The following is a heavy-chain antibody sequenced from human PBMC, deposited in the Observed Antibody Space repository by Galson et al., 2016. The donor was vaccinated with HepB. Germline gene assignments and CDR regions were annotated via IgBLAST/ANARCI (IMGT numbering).Heavy chain of an antibody. CDR1: GFTFGSYG. CDR3: AIVGGASYGLRSDPLDI. J-gene: IGHJ3*02. V-gene: IGHV3-23*05. CDR2: IYGSDNT. D-gene: IGHD5-18*01. Sequence: SLRLSCAASGFTFGSYGMTWVRQAPGKGLEWVSLIYGSDNTYYADSVKGRFTISRDISKSTLFLQMNSLRAEDTAVYYCAIVGGASYGLRSDPLDIWGQGTMVTVSS.